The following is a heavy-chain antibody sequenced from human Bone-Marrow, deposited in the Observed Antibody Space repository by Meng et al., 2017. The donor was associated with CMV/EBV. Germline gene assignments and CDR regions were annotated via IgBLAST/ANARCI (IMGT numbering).Heavy chain of an antibody. CDR3: ARDHGPAAISYYGMDV. D-gene: IGHD2-2*01. CDR2: IIPILGIA. V-gene: IGHV1-69*10. J-gene: IGHJ6*02. Sequence: SVKVSCKASGGTFSSYAISWVRQAPGQGLEWMGGIIPILGIANYAQKFQGRVTITADKSTSTAYMELSSPRSEDTAVYYCARDHGPAAISYYGMDVWGQGTTVTVSS. CDR1: GGTFSSYA.